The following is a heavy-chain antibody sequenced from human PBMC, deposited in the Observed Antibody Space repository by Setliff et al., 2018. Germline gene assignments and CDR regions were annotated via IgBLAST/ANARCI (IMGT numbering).Heavy chain of an antibody. CDR3: ARGVLRYFDWLLSGDAFDV. J-gene: IGHJ3*01. V-gene: IGHV4-59*01. Sequence: SETLSLTCTVSGGSISSYYWSWIRQPPGKGLEWIGYIYYSGSTNYNPSLKSRVTISVDTSKNQFSLKLSSVTAADTAVYYCARGVLRYFDWLLSGDAFDVWGQGTMVTVSS. D-gene: IGHD3-9*01. CDR2: IYYSGST. CDR1: GGSISSYY.